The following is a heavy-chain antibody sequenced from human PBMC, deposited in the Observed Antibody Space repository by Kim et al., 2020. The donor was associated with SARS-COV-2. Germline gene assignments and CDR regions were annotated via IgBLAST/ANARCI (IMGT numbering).Heavy chain of an antibody. J-gene: IGHJ3*02. Sequence: AAPGKGSFTISRDDSKNTLYLQMNSLKTEDTAVYYCTTPGWLLDVNAFDIWGQGTMVTVSS. CDR3: TTPGWLLDVNAFDI. D-gene: IGHD3-22*01. V-gene: IGHV3-15*01.